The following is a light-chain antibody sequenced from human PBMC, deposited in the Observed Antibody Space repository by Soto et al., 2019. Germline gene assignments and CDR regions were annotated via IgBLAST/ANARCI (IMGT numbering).Light chain of an antibody. CDR1: QSVLYSSNNKNY. J-gene: IGKJ1*01. Sequence: DIVMTQSPDSRAVSLGERATINCKSSQSVLYSSNNKNYLAWYQQRPGQPPNLLIYWASTRESGVPDRFSGSGSGTDFTLTISSQQAEDVAIYYFQQYFSFPWTFGQGTKVEIK. V-gene: IGKV4-1*01. CDR2: WAS. CDR3: QQYFSFPWT.